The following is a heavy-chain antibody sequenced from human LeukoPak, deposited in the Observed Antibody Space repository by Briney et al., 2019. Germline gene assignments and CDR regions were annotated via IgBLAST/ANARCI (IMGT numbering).Heavy chain of an antibody. CDR2: INTDGRST. CDR3: GRDESVSGPTTFDL. D-gene: IGHD6-19*01. CDR1: GLSFSDDR. V-gene: IGHV3-74*01. Sequence: SLGLSPATSGLSFSDDRSDYVGQVPRKGLVWVSRINTDGRSTIYADSVKGRFTISRDNAKNTLYPQMNSLRGEETGVYYSGRDESVSGPTTFDLWGEGTLVPVCS. J-gene: IGHJ4*02.